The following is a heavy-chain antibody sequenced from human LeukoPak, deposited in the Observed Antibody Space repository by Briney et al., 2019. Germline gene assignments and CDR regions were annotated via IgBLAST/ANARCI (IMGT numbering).Heavy chain of an antibody. D-gene: IGHD2-8*01. V-gene: IGHV3-7*01. Sequence: PGGSLRLSCAASGFTFSSYWMSWVRQAPGKGLEWVANIKQDGSEKYYVDSVKGRFTISRDNSKNTLYLQMNSLRAEDTAVYYCARVATYCTNGVCYRPDTFDIWGQGTMVTVSS. J-gene: IGHJ3*02. CDR2: IKQDGSEK. CDR1: GFTFSSYW. CDR3: ARVATYCTNGVCYRPDTFDI.